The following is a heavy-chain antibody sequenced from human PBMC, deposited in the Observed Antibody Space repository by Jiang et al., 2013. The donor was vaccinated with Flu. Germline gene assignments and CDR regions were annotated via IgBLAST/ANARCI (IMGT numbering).Heavy chain of an antibody. Sequence: LESGGGVVQPGESLRLSCAASGFRFSDYAIHWVRQAPGKGLDWVAFIWYDGSGKFYSGSVKGRFTISRDSSNNMVYLQMSNLRAEDTAVYYCARDKGTGWSHDYWGQGDLVTVSS. J-gene: IGHJ4*02. CDR3: ARDKGTGWSHDY. CDR1: GFRFSDYA. V-gene: IGHV3-33*01. CDR2: IWYDGSGK. D-gene: IGHD6-19*01.